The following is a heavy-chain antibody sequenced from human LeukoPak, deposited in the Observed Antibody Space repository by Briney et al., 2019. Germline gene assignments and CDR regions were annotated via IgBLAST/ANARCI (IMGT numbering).Heavy chain of an antibody. CDR2: ISYDGSDK. CDR3: AKGASIAAAGPIDY. CDR1: GFTFSTNV. D-gene: IGHD6-13*01. V-gene: IGHV3-30*18. J-gene: IGHJ4*02. Sequence: GRSLRLSCAASGFTFSTNVMHWVRQAPGKGLEWVTVISYDGSDKYYADSVKGRFTISRDNSMNTLYLQMNSLRDEDTALYFCAKGASIAAAGPIDYWGQGTLVTVSS.